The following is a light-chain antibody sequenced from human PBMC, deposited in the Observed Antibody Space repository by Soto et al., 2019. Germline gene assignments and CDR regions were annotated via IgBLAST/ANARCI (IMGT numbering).Light chain of an antibody. J-gene: IGKJ4*01. CDR2: GAS. V-gene: IGKV3-20*01. Sequence: EIGLTQSAGTLSLSPGERATLSCRASQSVRSSYFAWYQQKPGQAPRLLIYGASSRATGIPARFSGSGSGTDFTLTISSLEPEDFALYYCQQYSSSPLTFGQGTKVDIK. CDR3: QQYSSSPLT. CDR1: QSVRSSY.